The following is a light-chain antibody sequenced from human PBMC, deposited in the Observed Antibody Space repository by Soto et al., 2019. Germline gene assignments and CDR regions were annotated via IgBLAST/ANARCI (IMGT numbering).Light chain of an antibody. CDR2: WAS. CDR3: QQYFTTQWT. J-gene: IGKJ1*01. CDR1: QSVLYSSNNKNY. Sequence: DIVMTQSPDSLAVSLGERATINCKSRQSVLYSSNNKNYLAWYQQKPGQPPKLLIYWASTRESGVPDRFSGSGSGTDFTLTISSLQAEDVATYYCQQYFTTQWTVGHGTKGDIK. V-gene: IGKV4-1*01.